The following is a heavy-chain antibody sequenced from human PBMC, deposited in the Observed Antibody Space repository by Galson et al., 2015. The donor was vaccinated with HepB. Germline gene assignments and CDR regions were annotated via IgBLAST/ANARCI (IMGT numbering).Heavy chain of an antibody. CDR2: VDPEDGET. V-gene: IGHV1-69-2*01. D-gene: IGHD4-17*01. CDR1: GYTFTDYY. J-gene: IGHJ4*02. Sequence: VKVSCKVSGYTFTDYYMHWVQQAPGKGLEWMGLVDPEDGETIYAEKFQGRVTITADTSTDTAYMELSSLRSEDTAVYYCATERNYGDYDVRFDYWGQGTLVTVSS. CDR3: ATERNYGDYDVRFDY.